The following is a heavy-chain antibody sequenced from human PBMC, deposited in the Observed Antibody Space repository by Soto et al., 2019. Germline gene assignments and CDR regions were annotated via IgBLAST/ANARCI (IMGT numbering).Heavy chain of an antibody. CDR3: ARDSPSPSGYDCVWGSYRPRLYFQH. J-gene: IGHJ1*01. Sequence: GGFLRASFAAPGFTFCSYSLSWVPPGPGEGVGWGSGICGSGGSTYYADSVKGRFTISRDNSKNTLYLQMNSLRAEDTAVYYCARDSPSPSGYDCVWGSYRPRLYFQHWGQGTLVTVSS. D-gene: IGHD3-16*02. CDR2: ICGSGGST. V-gene: IGHV3-23*01. CDR1: GFTFCSYS.